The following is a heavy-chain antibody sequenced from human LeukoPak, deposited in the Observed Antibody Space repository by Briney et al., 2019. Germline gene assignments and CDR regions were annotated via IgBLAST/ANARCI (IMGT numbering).Heavy chain of an antibody. Sequence: ASVKVSCKASGYTFTSYYMHWVRQAPGKGLEWMGGFDPEDGETIYAQKFQGRVTMTEDTSTDTAYMELSSLRSEDTAVYYCATDLTRATDYWGQGTLVTVSS. CDR2: FDPEDGET. CDR1: GYTFTSYY. CDR3: ATDLTRATDY. J-gene: IGHJ4*02. V-gene: IGHV1-24*01.